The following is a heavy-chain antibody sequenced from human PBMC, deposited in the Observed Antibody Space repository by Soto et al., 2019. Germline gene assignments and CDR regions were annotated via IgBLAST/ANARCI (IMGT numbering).Heavy chain of an antibody. CDR3: TTEHYCSGSTCPGTSDS. Sequence: PGGSLRLSCAAFGFKFSDVWMSWVRQAPGKGLEWVGRIKTTAAGGTTDYAAPVKGRFTISRDDSKNTLYLHLNSLRTEDTAMYFCTTEHYCSGSTCPGTSDSWGQGTLVTVSS. J-gene: IGHJ4*02. D-gene: IGHD2-2*01. V-gene: IGHV3-15*01. CDR1: GFKFSDVW. CDR2: IKTTAAGGTT.